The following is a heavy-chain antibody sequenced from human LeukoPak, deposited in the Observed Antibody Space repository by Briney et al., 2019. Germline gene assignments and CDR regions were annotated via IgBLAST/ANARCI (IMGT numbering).Heavy chain of an antibody. CDR2: IKSKTDGGTT. D-gene: IGHD3-22*01. Sequence: GGSLRLSCAASGFTFSNAWMSWVRQAPGKGLEWVGRIKSKTDGGTTDYAAPVKGRFTISRDDSKNTLYLQMNSLKTEDTAVYYCTTYSYYYDSSGYYDYYFDYWGQGTLVTVSS. CDR3: TTYSYYYDSSGYYDYYFDY. J-gene: IGHJ4*02. V-gene: IGHV3-15*01. CDR1: GFTFSNAW.